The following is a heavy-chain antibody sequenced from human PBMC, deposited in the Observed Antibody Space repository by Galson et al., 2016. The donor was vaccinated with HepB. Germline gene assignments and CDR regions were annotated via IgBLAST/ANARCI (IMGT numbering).Heavy chain of an antibody. D-gene: IGHD4-17*01. CDR3: ARDGMTTVTQNYRSDYYYYMDV. CDR1: GASISYGSFY. Sequence: TLSLTCTVSGASISYGSFYWSWIRQPAGKGLEWIGRMYTTGTTIDNPSLKSRVTISVDTSKNHFSLRLTSVTAADTGVYYCARDGMTTVTQNYRSDYYYYMDVWGKGTTVTVSS. CDR2: MYTTGTT. V-gene: IGHV4-61*02. J-gene: IGHJ6*03.